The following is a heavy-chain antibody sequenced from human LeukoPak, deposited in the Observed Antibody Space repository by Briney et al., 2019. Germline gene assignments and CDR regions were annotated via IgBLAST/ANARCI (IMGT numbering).Heavy chain of an antibody. CDR1: GGSISSSSSY. D-gene: IGHD3/OR15-3a*01. V-gene: IGHV4-39*07. Sequence: SETLSLTCSVSGGSISSSSSYWGWIRQPPGKGLQWIGTIYYGGSTYYNPSLKSRVTISVDTSKNQFSLKLSSVTAADTAVYYCARVDPGTYYYGMDVWGQGTTVTVSS. CDR3: ARVDPGTYYYGMDV. CDR2: IYYGGST. J-gene: IGHJ6*02.